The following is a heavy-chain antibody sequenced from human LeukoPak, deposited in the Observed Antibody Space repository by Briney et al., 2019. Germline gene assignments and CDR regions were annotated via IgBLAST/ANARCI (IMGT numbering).Heavy chain of an antibody. CDR3: ARGSQGPLAGYFDY. CDR1: GGSFSGYY. CDR2: TNHSGST. Sequence: SETLSLTCAVYGGSFSGYYWSWIRQPPGKGLEWIGETNHSGSTYYNPSHKSRVTISVDTSKNQFSLKLSSVTAAATAVYYSARGSQGPLAGYFDYWGQGTLVTVSS. J-gene: IGHJ4*02. V-gene: IGHV4-34*01.